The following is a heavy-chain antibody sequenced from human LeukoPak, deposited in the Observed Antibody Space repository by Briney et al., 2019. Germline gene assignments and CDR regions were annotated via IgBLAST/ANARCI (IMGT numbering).Heavy chain of an antibody. J-gene: IGHJ6*04. V-gene: IGHV3-23*01. Sequence: GGSLRLSCAASGFTFSSDAMSCVREAPGKRLEWVSAISGSGGSTYYADSVKGRFTISRDNSKNTLYLQMNSLRAEDTAVYYCAKSAELLWFGELSDVWGKGTTVTVSS. CDR1: GFTFSSDA. CDR3: AKSAELLWFGELSDV. CDR2: ISGSGGST. D-gene: IGHD3-10*01.